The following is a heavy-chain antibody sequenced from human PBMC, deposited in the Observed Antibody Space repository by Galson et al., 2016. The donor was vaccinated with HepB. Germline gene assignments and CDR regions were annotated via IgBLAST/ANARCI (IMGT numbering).Heavy chain of an antibody. Sequence: SLRLSCAASGFTFSSYWMHWVRQDAGRGLVWVSSITPDGSRTAYADSVRGRFTISRDNAKNTLDLQMDSLRAEDTAVYYCARDNTGRFDPWGQGTLVIVSS. CDR2: ITPDGSRT. J-gene: IGHJ5*02. CDR1: GFTFSSYW. CDR3: ARDNTGRFDP. D-gene: IGHD2-8*02. V-gene: IGHV3-74*01.